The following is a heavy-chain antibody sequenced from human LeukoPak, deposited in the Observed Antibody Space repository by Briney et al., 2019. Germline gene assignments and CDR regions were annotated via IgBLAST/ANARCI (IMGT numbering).Heavy chain of an antibody. CDR1: GYSISSGYY. D-gene: IGHD3-3*01. CDR2: IYHSGST. J-gene: IGHJ4*02. Sequence: PSETLSLTCTVSGYSISSGYYWGWIRQPPGKGLEWIGSIYHSGSTYYNPSLKSRVTISVDTSKNQFSLKLSSVTAADTVVYYCASGLTIFGVVTPQGHYFDYWGQGTLVTVSS. V-gene: IGHV4-38-2*02. CDR3: ASGLTIFGVVTPQGHYFDY.